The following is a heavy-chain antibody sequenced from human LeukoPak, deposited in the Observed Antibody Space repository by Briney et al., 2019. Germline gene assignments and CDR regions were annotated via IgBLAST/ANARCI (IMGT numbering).Heavy chain of an antibody. J-gene: IGHJ5*01. Sequence: ASVKVSCKASGHTFKNYGISWVRQAPGQGLEWMGWISTNNGETKHAQKVQGRITLTADASTSTAYMELRGLGSDDTAVYYCARDASNTSGWYIWFDFWGQGTLVTVSS. CDR2: ISTNNGET. D-gene: IGHD6-19*01. CDR1: GHTFKNYG. V-gene: IGHV1-18*04. CDR3: ARDASNTSGWYIWFDF.